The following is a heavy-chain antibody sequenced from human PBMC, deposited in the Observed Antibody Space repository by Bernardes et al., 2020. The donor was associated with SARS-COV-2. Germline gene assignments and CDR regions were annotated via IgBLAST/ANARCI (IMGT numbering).Heavy chain of an antibody. Sequence: SETLSLTCTVSGGSISSSSYYWGWIRQPPGKGLEWIGSIHYSGSTYYNPSLKSRVTISVDTSKNQFSLRLSSVTAADTTVYYCARLGSGGYCSSTSCYGMDVWGQGTTVTVSS. D-gene: IGHD2-2*01. CDR2: IHYSGST. V-gene: IGHV4-39*01. CDR3: ARLGSGGYCSSTSCYGMDV. CDR1: GGSISSSSYY. J-gene: IGHJ6*02.